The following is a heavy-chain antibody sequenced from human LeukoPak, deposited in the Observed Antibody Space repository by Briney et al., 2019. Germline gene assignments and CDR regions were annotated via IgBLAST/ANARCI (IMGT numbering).Heavy chain of an antibody. CDR2: ISYDGSNK. CDR1: GFTYSSYA. Sequence: GGSLTLSCAASGFTYSSYAMLWVRHAPGKGLEWVAVISYDGSNKYYADSVKGRFTISRDNSNNTLSLQMNSLRAEDTAVYYCARVMDYYGSGSPRPFDYWGQGTLVTVSS. CDR3: ARVMDYYGSGSPRPFDY. D-gene: IGHD3-10*01. J-gene: IGHJ4*02. V-gene: IGHV3-30*04.